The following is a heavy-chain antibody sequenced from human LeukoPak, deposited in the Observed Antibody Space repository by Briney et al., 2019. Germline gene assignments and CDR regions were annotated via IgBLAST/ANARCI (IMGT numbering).Heavy chain of an antibody. D-gene: IGHD1-26*01. Sequence: GGSLRLSCAASGFTFSTYGMSWVRQAPGKGLEWVSSISSSSSYIYYADSVKGRFTISRDNAKNSLYLQMNSLRAEDAAVYYCATTRYSGSYNYWGQGTLVTVSS. J-gene: IGHJ4*02. CDR2: ISSSSSYI. CDR1: GFTFSTYG. CDR3: ATTRYSGSYNY. V-gene: IGHV3-21*04.